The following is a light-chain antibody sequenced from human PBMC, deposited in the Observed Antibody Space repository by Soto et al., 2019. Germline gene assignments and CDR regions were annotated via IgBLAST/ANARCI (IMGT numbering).Light chain of an antibody. CDR2: GAS. Sequence: EIVLTQSPGTLSLSPGERATLSCRASQSVSSSFLSWYQQKRGQAPRLLMFGASSRATGIPDRFSGSGSGTDFTLTIYRLEPEDFAVYYCQQYNDWPTFGQGTKVDIK. V-gene: IGKV3-20*01. J-gene: IGKJ1*01. CDR3: QQYNDWPT. CDR1: QSVSSSF.